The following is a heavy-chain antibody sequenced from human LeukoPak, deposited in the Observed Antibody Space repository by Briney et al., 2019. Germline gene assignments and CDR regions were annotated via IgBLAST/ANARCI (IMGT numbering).Heavy chain of an antibody. CDR2: ISWDGGST. V-gene: IGHV3-43*01. J-gene: IGHJ4*02. CDR3: AKVSTSLEIAAARGYFDY. D-gene: IGHD6-13*01. CDR1: GFTFDDYT. Sequence: PGGSLRLSCAASGFTFDDYTMRWVRHAPGKGLEWVSLISWDGGSTYYADSVKGRFTISRDNSKNSLYLQMNSLRTEDTALYYCAKVSTSLEIAAARGYFDYWGQGTLVTVSS.